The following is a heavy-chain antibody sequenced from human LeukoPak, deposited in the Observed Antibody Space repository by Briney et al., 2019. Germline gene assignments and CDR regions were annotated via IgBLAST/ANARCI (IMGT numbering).Heavy chain of an antibody. Sequence: GGSPRLSCAASVFTFSSDVMSSGREAPGTGLECGSGIRGRGDNTYYADSVKGRFTISRDNSKNTLYLQMNSLRAEDTAVYYCAKNRGTDYYYYMDVWGKGTTVTVSS. CDR3: AKNRGTDYYYYMDV. J-gene: IGHJ6*03. D-gene: IGHD1-26*01. CDR1: VFTFSSDV. CDR2: IRGRGDNT. V-gene: IGHV3-23*01.